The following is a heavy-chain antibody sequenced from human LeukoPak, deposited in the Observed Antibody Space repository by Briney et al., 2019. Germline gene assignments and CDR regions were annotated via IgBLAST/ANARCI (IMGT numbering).Heavy chain of an antibody. J-gene: IGHJ4*02. V-gene: IGHV3-33*06. CDR3: AKDRMGQYCSGGSCYSSGFDY. CDR2: IWYDGSNK. D-gene: IGHD2-15*01. Sequence: GGSLRLSCAASGFTFSSYGMHWVRQALGKRLEWVAVIWYDGSNKYYADSVKGRFTISRDNSKNTLYLQMNSLRAEDTAVYYCAKDRMGQYCSGGSCYSSGFDYWGQGTLVTVSS. CDR1: GFTFSSYG.